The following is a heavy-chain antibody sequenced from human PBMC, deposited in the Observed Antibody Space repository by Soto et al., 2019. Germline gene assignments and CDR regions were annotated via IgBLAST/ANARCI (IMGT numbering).Heavy chain of an antibody. V-gene: IGHV3-23*01. CDR3: AKERLGY. J-gene: IGHJ4*02. Sequence: GGSLRLSCAASRCTFSSYAMSYPRQAPGKGLESVSAIHASGESTYYAVAVTGRFTISRDNSKNTLYLQTNSLRAEDTAVYYCAKERLGYWGQGTLVTVSS. CDR1: RCTFSSYA. CDR2: IHASGEST. D-gene: IGHD6-25*01.